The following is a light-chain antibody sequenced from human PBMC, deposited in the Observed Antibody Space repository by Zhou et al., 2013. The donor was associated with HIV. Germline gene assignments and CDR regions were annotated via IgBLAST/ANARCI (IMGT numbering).Light chain of an antibody. CDR2: AAS. V-gene: IGKV1-8*01. Sequence: AIQLTQSPSSLSASVGDRVTITCRASQGISSYLAWYQQKPGKAPKLLIYAASTLQSGVPSRFSGSGSGTDFTLTISCLQSEDFATYYCQQYYSYPHTFGQGTKLEIK. J-gene: IGKJ2*01. CDR3: QQYYSYPHT. CDR1: QGISSY.